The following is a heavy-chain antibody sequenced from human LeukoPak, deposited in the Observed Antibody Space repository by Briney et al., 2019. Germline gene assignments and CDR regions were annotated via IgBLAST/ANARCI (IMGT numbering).Heavy chain of an antibody. CDR2: INHSGST. D-gene: IGHD6-13*01. V-gene: IGHV4-34*01. CDR1: GGSFSGYY. Sequence: NPSETLSLTCAVYGGSFSGYYWSWIRQPPGKGLEWIGEINHSGSTNYNPSLKSRVTISVDTSKNQFSLKLSSVTAADTAVYYCAMLPKIAATADDAFDIWGQGTMVTVSS. J-gene: IGHJ3*02. CDR3: AMLPKIAATADDAFDI.